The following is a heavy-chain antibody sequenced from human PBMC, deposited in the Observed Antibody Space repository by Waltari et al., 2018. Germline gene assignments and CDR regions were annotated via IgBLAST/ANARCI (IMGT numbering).Heavy chain of an antibody. J-gene: IGHJ4*02. CDR3: ATGSTAVAGNPLYFDD. V-gene: IGHV1-69-2*01. Sequence: EVQLVQSGAEVKKPGATVKISCKVSGYTFTASYLHWVQQAPGKGLEWMGHVEPEDGETIYAEKKQGRVTTTADTSKDTAYMVLSRLRSEETAVYCCATGSTAVAGNPLYFDDWGQGTLVTVSS. D-gene: IGHD6-19*01. CDR2: VEPEDGET. CDR1: GYTFTASY.